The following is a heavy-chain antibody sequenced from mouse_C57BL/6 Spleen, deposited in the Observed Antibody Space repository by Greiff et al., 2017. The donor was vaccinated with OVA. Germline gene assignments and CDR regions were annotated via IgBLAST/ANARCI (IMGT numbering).Heavy chain of an antibody. CDR1: GYTFTSYW. V-gene: IGHV1-55*01. CDR2: IYPGSGST. CDR3: AREGYGYDRAMDD. J-gene: IGHJ4*01. Sequence: QVQLQQPGAELVKPGASVKMSCKASGYTFTSYWITWVKQRPGQGLEWIGDIYPGSGSTNYNEKFKSKATLTVDTSSSTAYMQLSSLTSEDSAVYYCAREGYGYDRAMDDWGQGTSVTVSS. D-gene: IGHD2-2*01.